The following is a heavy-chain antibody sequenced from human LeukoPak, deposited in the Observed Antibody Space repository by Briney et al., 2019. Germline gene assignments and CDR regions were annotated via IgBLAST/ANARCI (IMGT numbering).Heavy chain of an antibody. CDR3: ARARAAAGAQYFQH. CDR2: IYTNDGSA. V-gene: IGHV1-46*01. Sequence: ASVKVSCKASGYTFTSYYLHWVRQAPGQRPEWMGIIYTNDGSARYAQKFQGRVTMTRDTSTGPVYMELSSLSSDDTAVYYCARARAAAGAQYFQHWGQGTLVSASS. D-gene: IGHD6-13*01. J-gene: IGHJ1*01. CDR1: GYTFTSYY.